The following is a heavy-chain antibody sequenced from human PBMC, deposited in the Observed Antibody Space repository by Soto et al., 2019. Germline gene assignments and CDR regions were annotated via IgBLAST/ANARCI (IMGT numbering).Heavy chain of an antibody. CDR2: VIPILGMS. V-gene: IGHV1-69*02. Sequence: QVQLVQSGAEVKMPGSSVTVSCTASGDTFSRYTINWVRQAPGQEPEWVGRVIPILGMSDYAHKFQGRVSITAEKSTSTDYMLVSRLRSEDTAVYYCATSYGSGSAHFDNWGQGTLVTVSS. CDR1: GDTFSRYT. D-gene: IGHD3-10*01. J-gene: IGHJ4*02. CDR3: ATSYGSGSAHFDN.